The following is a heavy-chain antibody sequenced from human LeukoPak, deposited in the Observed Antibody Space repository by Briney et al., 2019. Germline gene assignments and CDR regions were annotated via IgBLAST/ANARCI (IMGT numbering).Heavy chain of an antibody. D-gene: IGHD2-2*02. CDR1: GFTFSSYA. Sequence: GGSLRLSCAASGFTFSSYAMHWVRQAPGKGLEWVAVISYDGSNKYYADSVKGRFTISRDNSKNTLYLQMNGLRAEDTAVYYCAKNRVVVPAAIIDNWFDPWGQGTLVTVSS. J-gene: IGHJ5*02. V-gene: IGHV3-30-3*02. CDR3: AKNRVVVPAAIIDNWFDP. CDR2: ISYDGSNK.